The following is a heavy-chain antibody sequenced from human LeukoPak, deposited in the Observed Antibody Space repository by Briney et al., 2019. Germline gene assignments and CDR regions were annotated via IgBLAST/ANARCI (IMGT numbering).Heavy chain of an antibody. Sequence: GRSLRLSCAASGFTFSSYGMHWVRQAPGKGLEWVAVISYDGSNKYYADSVKGRFTISRDNSKNTLYLQMNSLRAEDTAVYYCAREDDSSDAFDIWGQGTMVTVSS. CDR1: GFTFSSYG. CDR3: AREDDSSDAFDI. V-gene: IGHV3-30*03. CDR2: ISYDGSNK. J-gene: IGHJ3*02. D-gene: IGHD3-3*01.